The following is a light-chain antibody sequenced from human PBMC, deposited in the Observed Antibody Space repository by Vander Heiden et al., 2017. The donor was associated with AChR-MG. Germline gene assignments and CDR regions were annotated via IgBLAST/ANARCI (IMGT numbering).Light chain of an antibody. CDR1: QGISSY. Sequence: AIRITQSPSSLSASTGDRVTITCRASQGISSYLAWYQQKPGKAPKLLIYAASTLQSGVPSRFSGSGFGTDFTLTISCLQSEDFATYYCQRDDSYPWTFGQGTKVEIK. J-gene: IGKJ1*01. CDR2: AAS. CDR3: QRDDSYPWT. V-gene: IGKV1-8*01.